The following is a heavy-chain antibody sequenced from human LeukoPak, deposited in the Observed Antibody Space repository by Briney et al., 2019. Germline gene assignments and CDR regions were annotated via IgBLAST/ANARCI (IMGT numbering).Heavy chain of an antibody. Sequence: SESLSLTCTVSGGSISSGGYYWSWIRQHPGKGLEWIGYIYYSGSTYYNPSLKSRVTISVDTSKNQFSLKLSSVTAADTAVYYCARGLLFSWFDPWGQGTLVTVSS. D-gene: IGHD2-21*02. J-gene: IGHJ5*02. CDR3: ARGLLFSWFDP. V-gene: IGHV4-31*03. CDR1: GGSISSGGYY. CDR2: IYYSGST.